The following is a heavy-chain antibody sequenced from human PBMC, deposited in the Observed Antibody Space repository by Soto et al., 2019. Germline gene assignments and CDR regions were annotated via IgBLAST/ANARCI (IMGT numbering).Heavy chain of an antibody. D-gene: IGHD1-26*01. V-gene: IGHV3-23*01. J-gene: IGHJ4*02. CDR3: ARRGSGSYYDD. Sequence: EVQLLESGGGLVQPGGSLRLSCAASGFTFSRYAMSWVRQAPGKGLEWVSAISGSGGSTYYADSGKGRFTISRDNSKNTLYLQMNSRRAEDTAVYYCARRGSGSYYDDWGQGTLVTVSS. CDR1: GFTFSRYA. CDR2: ISGSGGST.